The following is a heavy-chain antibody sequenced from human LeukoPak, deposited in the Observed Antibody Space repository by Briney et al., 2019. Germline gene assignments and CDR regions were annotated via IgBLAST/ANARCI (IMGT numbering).Heavy chain of an antibody. J-gene: IGHJ5*02. V-gene: IGHV4-38-2*02. D-gene: IGHD3-22*01. CDR2: VYHSGST. CDR1: GGSFSGYY. CDR3: ARDQYYDSSGYYYMWFDP. Sequence: SETLSLTCAVYGGSFSGYYWGWIRQPPGKGLEWIGSVYHSGSTYYNPSLKSRLTISVDTSKNQFSLKLSSVTAADTAVYYCARDQYYDSSGYYYMWFDPWGQGTLVTVSS.